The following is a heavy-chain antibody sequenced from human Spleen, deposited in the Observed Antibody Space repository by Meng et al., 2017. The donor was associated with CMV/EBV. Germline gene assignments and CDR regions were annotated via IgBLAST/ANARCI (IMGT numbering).Heavy chain of an antibody. CDR2: ISAYSGNI. Sequence: ASVKVSCKASGYTFSDYGISWVRQAPGQRPEWMGWISAYSGNIKYAERFQGRVSMTTDTSTSTAYMELGGLRSDDTAVYYCARDYVVRGVYSDYWGQGTLVTVSS. CDR1: GYTFSDYG. V-gene: IGHV1-18*01. J-gene: IGHJ4*02. CDR3: ARDYVVRGVYSDY. D-gene: IGHD3-10*01.